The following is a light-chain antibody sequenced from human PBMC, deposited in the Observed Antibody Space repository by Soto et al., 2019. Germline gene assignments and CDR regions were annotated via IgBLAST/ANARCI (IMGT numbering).Light chain of an antibody. Sequence: EIFLTQSPDTLSLSPRERATLTCRASQSVTTYIAWYQQRPGQAPRLLIYDASNRATGIPARFSGSGSGTDFTLTIISLEPEDFAVYYCQQRSNWPPTFGQGTRLE. CDR1: QSVTTY. CDR2: DAS. J-gene: IGKJ5*01. V-gene: IGKV3-11*01. CDR3: QQRSNWPPT.